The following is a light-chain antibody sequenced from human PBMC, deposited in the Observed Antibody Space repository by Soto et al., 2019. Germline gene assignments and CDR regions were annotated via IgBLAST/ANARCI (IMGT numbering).Light chain of an antibody. CDR1: QSISSW. Sequence: DIQMTQSPSTLSASVGDRVTITCRASQSISSWLAWYKQKPGKAHKLLIYKASSLESGVPSRFSGSGSGTEFTLTISSLQPDDFATYYCQQYNNYPWTFGQGTKVEIK. J-gene: IGKJ1*01. CDR3: QQYNNYPWT. V-gene: IGKV1-5*03. CDR2: KAS.